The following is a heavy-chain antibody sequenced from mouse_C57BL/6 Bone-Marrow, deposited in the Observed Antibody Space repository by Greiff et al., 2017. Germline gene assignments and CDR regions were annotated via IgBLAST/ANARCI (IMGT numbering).Heavy chain of an antibody. CDR1: GYTFTSYG. CDR2: IYPRSGNT. CDR3: ARTVRLRRGYAMDY. D-gene: IGHD2-4*01. Sequence: QVQLQQSGAELARPGASVKLSCKASGYTFTSYGISWVKQRTGQGLEWIGEIYPRSGNTYYNEKFKGKATLTADKSSSTAYMELRSRTSEDSAVYFCARTVRLRRGYAMDYWGQGTSVTVSS. V-gene: IGHV1-81*01. J-gene: IGHJ4*01.